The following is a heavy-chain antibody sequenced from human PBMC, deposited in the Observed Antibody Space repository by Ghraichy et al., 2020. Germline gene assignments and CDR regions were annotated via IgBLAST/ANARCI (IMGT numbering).Heavy chain of an antibody. V-gene: IGHV3-53*01. CDR3: ARGIGATISVGMDV. CDR2: FENGGNR. D-gene: IGHD5-12*01. CDR1: GFTVSSHY. J-gene: IGHJ6*04. Sequence: GGSLRLSCAASGFTVSSHYMTWVRQAPGKGLEWVSVFENGGNRNYADSVKGRSTISRDDSKNTVYLQMNNLRAEDTAVYYCARGIGATISVGMDVWGKGTTVTVSS.